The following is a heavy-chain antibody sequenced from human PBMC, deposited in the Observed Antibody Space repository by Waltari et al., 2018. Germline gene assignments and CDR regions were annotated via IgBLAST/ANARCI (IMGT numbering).Heavy chain of an antibody. Sequence: SVTVSCKASGYTFSNFGISWVRQAPGQGLEWKGWISEYNGNKKYAQKLQVRVTMTTDKSTSTAYMELRSLRSDETAMYYCARDTSFIASPGTPHYWGQGTLVTVSS. D-gene: IGHD6-13*01. J-gene: IGHJ4*02. CDR1: GYTFSNFG. CDR2: ISEYNGNK. V-gene: IGHV1-18*01. CDR3: ARDTSFIASPGTPHY.